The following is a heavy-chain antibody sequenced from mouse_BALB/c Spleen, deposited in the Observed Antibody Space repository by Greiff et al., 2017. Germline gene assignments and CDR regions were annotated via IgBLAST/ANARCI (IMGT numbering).Heavy chain of an antibody. CDR3: ARDTTVAYAMDY. CDR2: IDPANGNT. J-gene: IGHJ4*01. D-gene: IGHD1-1*01. V-gene: IGHV14-3*02. CDR1: GFNIKDTY. Sequence: EVQLQQSGAELVKPGASVKLSCTASGFNIKDTYMHWVKQRPEQGLEWIGRIDPANGNTKYDPKFQGKATITADTSSNTAYLQLSSLTSEDTAVYYCARDTTVAYAMDYWGQGTSGTVSS.